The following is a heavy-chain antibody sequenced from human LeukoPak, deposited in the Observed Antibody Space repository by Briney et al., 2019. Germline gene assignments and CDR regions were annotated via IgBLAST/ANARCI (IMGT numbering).Heavy chain of an antibody. V-gene: IGHV4-59*08. CDR1: GGSISSYY. J-gene: IGHJ4*02. Sequence: SSETLSLTCTVSGGSISSYYWSWIRQPPGKGLEWIGYIYYSGSTNYNPSLKSRVTISVDTSKNQFSLKVSSVTAADTAVYYCASNYYGSGSLDYWGQGNLVTVS. CDR3: ASNYYGSGSLDY. D-gene: IGHD3-10*01. CDR2: IYYSGST.